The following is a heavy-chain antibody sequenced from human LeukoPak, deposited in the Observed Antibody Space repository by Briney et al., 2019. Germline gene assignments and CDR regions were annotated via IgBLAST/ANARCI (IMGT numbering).Heavy chain of an antibody. D-gene: IGHD4-17*01. Sequence: ASVKVSCKASGYTFTSYDINWVRQATGQGLEWMGWMNPNSGNTGYAQKFQGRVTMTRNTSISTAYMELSSLRSEDTAVYYCARAYGDYGYPYYYYGMDVWGQGITVTVSS. CDR3: ARAYGDYGYPYYYYGMDV. J-gene: IGHJ6*02. CDR2: MNPNSGNT. CDR1: GYTFTSYD. V-gene: IGHV1-8*01.